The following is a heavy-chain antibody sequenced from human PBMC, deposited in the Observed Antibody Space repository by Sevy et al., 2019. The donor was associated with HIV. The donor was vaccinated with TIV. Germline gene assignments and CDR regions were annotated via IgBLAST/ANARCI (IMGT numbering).Heavy chain of an antibody. Sequence: GGSLRLSSAASGFTFSSYAMSWVRQAPGKGLEWVSAISGSGGSTYYADSVKGRFTISRDNSKNTLYLQMNSLRAEDTAVYYCAKDAVSSRRNYYYYYMDVWGKGTTVTVSS. CDR3: AKDAVSSRRNYYYYYMDV. CDR1: GFTFSSYA. CDR2: ISGSGGST. V-gene: IGHV3-23*01. J-gene: IGHJ6*03. D-gene: IGHD6-6*01.